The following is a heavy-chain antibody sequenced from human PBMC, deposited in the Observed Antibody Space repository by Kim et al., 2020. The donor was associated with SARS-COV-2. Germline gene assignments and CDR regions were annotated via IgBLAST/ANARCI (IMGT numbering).Heavy chain of an antibody. J-gene: IGHJ6*02. CDR1: GFTFSSYG. CDR3: AKRDFGGHEGGFYYYYGMDV. Sequence: GGSLRLSCAASGFTFSSYGMHWVRQAPGKGLEWVAVISYDGSNKYYVDSVKGRFTISRDNSKNTLYLQMNSLRAEDTAVYYCAKRDFGGHEGGFYYYYGMDVWGQGTTVTVSS. CDR2: ISYDGSNK. D-gene: IGHD5-12*01. V-gene: IGHV3-30*18.